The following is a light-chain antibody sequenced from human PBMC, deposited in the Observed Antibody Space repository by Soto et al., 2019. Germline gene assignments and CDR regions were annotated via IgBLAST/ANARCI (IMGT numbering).Light chain of an antibody. V-gene: IGKV3-11*01. CDR1: QSVSSY. Sequence: EIVLTQSPATLSLSPGERATLSCRASQSVSSYLAWYQQKPGQAPRLLIYDASNRATGIPARFSGSGSGTDFTHTIGSLKPEDFAVYYCQQRSNWPLTCGPGNKVHIK. J-gene: IGKJ3*01. CDR2: DAS. CDR3: QQRSNWPLT.